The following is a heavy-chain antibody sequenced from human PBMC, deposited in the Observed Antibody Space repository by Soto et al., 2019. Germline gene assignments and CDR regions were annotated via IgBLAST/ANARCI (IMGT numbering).Heavy chain of an antibody. Sequence: QLVQSGAEVKKPGTSLRVSCKASEGTFSDNAISWMRQAPGQGLEWLGGIIPVSGTPYYALSFHRRLAISADYSPSTAHLDLTSVKSDGTGVCCGARGRFPGSRWPYFDAWGQGTLVTVSS. V-gene: IGHV1-69*01. CDR3: ARGRFPGSRWPYFDA. CDR2: IIPVSGTP. D-gene: IGHD6-13*01. J-gene: IGHJ4*02. CDR1: EGTFSDNA.